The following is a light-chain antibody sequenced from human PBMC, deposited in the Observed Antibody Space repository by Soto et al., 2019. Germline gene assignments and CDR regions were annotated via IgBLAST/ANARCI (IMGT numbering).Light chain of an antibody. J-gene: IGLJ2*01. CDR1: SSDVGGYNE. CDR3: SSHAAESTLI. V-gene: IGLV2-14*03. CDR2: DVS. Sequence: QSALTQPASVSGSPGQSTTISCTGTSSDVGGYNEVSWYQQRPGKAPKLMIFDVSNRPSGVSNRFSGSKSGNTASLTISGLQAEDEAYYYCSSHAAESTLIFGGGTKVTVL.